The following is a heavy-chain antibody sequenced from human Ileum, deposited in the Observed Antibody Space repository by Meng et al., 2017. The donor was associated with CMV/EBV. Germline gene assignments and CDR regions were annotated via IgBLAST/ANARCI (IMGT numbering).Heavy chain of an antibody. CDR2: INSDGTET. V-gene: IGHV3-74*01. Sequence: GGSLRLSCSASGFTFSRYLMHWVRQSPGKGLEWVSHINSDGTETNYADSVKGRFTISRDNAKNTLYLQMNSLRAEDTAVYYCATWVDYWGQGTLVTVSS. J-gene: IGHJ4*02. CDR1: GFTFSRYL. CDR3: ATWVDY.